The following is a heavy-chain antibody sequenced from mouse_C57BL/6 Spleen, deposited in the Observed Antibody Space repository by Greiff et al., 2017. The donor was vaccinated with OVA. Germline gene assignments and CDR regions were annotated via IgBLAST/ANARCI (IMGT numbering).Heavy chain of an antibody. V-gene: IGHV1-74*01. CDR3: AISTGTMDY. J-gene: IGHJ4*01. Sequence: QVQLQQPGAELVKPGASVKVSCKASGYTFTSYWMHWVKQWPGQGLEWLGRLHPSDSDTNYNQKFKGKATFTVDKAAITAYMQLSSLASEDSAVYYCAISTGTMDYWGQGTSVTVSS. CDR1: GYTFTSYW. D-gene: IGHD4-1*02. CDR2: LHPSDSDT.